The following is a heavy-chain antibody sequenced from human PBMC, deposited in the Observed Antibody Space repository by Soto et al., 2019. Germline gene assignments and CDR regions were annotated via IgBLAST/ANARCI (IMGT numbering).Heavy chain of an antibody. D-gene: IGHD6-19*01. CDR1: GGSISSGGYY. Sequence: PSETLSLTCTVSGGSISSGGYYWSWIRQHPGKGLEWIGYIYYSGSTYYNPSLKSRVTISVDTSKNQFSLKLSSVTAADPAVYYCARGRRGWTTLDYWGQVTLVTAS. J-gene: IGHJ4*02. CDR2: IYYSGST. V-gene: IGHV4-31*03. CDR3: ARGRRGWTTLDY.